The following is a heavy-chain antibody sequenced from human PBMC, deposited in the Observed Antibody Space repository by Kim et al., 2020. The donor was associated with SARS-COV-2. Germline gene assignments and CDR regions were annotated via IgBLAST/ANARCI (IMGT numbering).Heavy chain of an antibody. CDR3: AGGNIVVVPAAIYYYYYYMDV. V-gene: IGHV3-21*01. CDR2: ISSSSSYI. D-gene: IGHD2-2*01. Sequence: GGSLRLSCAASGFTFSSYSMNWVRQAPGKGLEWVSSISSSSSYIYYADSVKGRFTISRDNAKNSLYLQMNSLRAEDTAVYYCAGGNIVVVPAAIYYYYYYMDVWGKWTTVTVAS. J-gene: IGHJ6*03. CDR1: GFTFSSYS.